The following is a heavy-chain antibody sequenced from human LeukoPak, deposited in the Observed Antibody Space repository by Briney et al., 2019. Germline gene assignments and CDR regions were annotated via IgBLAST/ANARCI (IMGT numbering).Heavy chain of an antibody. Sequence: GGSLRLSCAASGSAFSYYGMHWVRHAPGKGLEWVAVISHDGSNIHYGDSVKGRFTISRDNSKNTVYLQMNSLRAEDTAIYYCAKDPYRVVVATGNYLDPWGQGTLVTVSS. CDR3: AKDPYRVVVATGNYLDP. V-gene: IGHV3-30*18. J-gene: IGHJ5*02. CDR2: ISHDGSNI. D-gene: IGHD2-15*01. CDR1: GSAFSYYG.